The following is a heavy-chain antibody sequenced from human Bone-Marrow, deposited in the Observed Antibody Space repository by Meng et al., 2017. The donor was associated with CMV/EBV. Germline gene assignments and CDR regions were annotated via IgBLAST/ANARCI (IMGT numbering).Heavy chain of an antibody. CDR3: ARMSVSGRLDF. J-gene: IGHJ4*02. Sequence: SETLSLTCSVSGYSISNGYYWAWIRQPPGEGLEWIATIYHSGTAYYNPSLKSRVTMAVDTSTNQFSLKLHSVTAADTAVFYCARMSVSGRLDFWGQGTLVTVSS. CDR1: GYSISNGYY. CDR2: IYHSGTA. V-gene: IGHV4-38-2*02. D-gene: IGHD1-20*01.